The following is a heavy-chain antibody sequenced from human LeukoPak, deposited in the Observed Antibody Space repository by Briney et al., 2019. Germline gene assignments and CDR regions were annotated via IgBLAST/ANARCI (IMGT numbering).Heavy chain of an antibody. V-gene: IGHV3-23*01. J-gene: IGHJ4*02. D-gene: IGHD6-19*01. CDR3: AKGVSGNGWYGNPNDY. CDR1: GFTFSSYA. CDR2: IRDSGGST. Sequence: GGSLRLSCAASGFTFSSYAMSWVRQVPGKGLEWVSGIRDSGGSTYYADSVKGRFIISRDNSNNMVYLQMSSLRAEDTAIYYCAKGVSGNGWYGNPNDYWGQGTLVTVSS.